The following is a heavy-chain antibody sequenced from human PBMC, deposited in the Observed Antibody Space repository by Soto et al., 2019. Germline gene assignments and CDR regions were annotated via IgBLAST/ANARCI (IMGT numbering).Heavy chain of an antibody. D-gene: IGHD2-15*01. CDR2: IKTDASEK. CDR1: GFTLRSYW. V-gene: IGHV3-7*01. CDR3: ARDQSEVIAATSFDS. Sequence: PGGSLRLSCAASGFTLRSYWMSWVRQAPGKGLEWLATIKTDASEKKYVDSVKGRFTVSRDNAKNSLYLQMDSLRAEDTAVYYCARDQSEVIAATSFDSWGQGTLVTVSS. J-gene: IGHJ4*02.